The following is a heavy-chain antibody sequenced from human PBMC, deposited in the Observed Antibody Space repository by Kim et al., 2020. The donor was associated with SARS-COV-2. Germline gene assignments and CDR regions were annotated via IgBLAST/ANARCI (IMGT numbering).Heavy chain of an antibody. V-gene: IGHV3-33*05. J-gene: IGHJ4*02. CDR2: ISYDGSNK. CDR1: GFTFSSYG. CDR3: ARDQGVVSGSVSAFLFYFDY. Sequence: GGSLRLSCAASGFTFSSYGMHWVRQAPGKGLEWVAVISYDGSNKYYADSVKGRFTISRDNSKNTLYLQMNSLRAEDTAVYYCARDQGVVSGSVSAFLFYFDYWGQGTLVTVSS. D-gene: IGHD3-10*01.